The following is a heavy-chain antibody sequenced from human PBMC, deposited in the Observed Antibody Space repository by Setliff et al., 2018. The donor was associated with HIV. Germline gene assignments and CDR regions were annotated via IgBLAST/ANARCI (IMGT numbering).Heavy chain of an antibody. CDR3: ARQDYYDSSGFYYYYMDV. CDR2: MDPASGNT. Sequence: ASVKVSCKSSGYTFTAHHIHWVRQAPGQGPEWMGLMDPASGNTQSAQKFQGRVTLTRDKSISTAYMELRRLRSEDTAVYYCARQDYYDSSGFYYYYMDVWGKGTTVTVSS. CDR1: GYTFTAHH. D-gene: IGHD3-22*01. V-gene: IGHV1-2*02. J-gene: IGHJ6*03.